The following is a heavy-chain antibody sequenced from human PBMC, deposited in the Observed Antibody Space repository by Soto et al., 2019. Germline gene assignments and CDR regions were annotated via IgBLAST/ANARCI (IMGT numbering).Heavy chain of an antibody. D-gene: IGHD3-9*01. CDR1: GYTFTGYY. J-gene: IGHJ3*01. Sequence: ASVKVSFKASGYTFTGYYMHWVRQPPGQGLEWMGWINPNSGGTNYAQKFQGWVTMTRDTSISTAYMELSRLRSDDTAVYYCARAHYDILTGYYSGGDHDAFDFWGQGTMVTFSS. CDR3: ARAHYDILTGYYSGGDHDAFDF. V-gene: IGHV1-2*04. CDR2: INPNSGGT.